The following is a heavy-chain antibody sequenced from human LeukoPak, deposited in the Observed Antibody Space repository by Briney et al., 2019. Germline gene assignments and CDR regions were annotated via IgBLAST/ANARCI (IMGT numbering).Heavy chain of an antibody. D-gene: IGHD3-22*01. CDR2: IYYSGST. Sequence: SETLSLTCTVSGGSISSGGYYWSWIRQHPGKGLEWIGYIYYSGSTYYNPSLKSRVTISVDTSKNQFSLKLSSVTAADTAVYYCARGMWGSSGYYLHWGQGTLVTVSS. V-gene: IGHV4-31*03. CDR3: ARGMWGSSGYYLH. CDR1: GGSISSGGYY. J-gene: IGHJ4*02.